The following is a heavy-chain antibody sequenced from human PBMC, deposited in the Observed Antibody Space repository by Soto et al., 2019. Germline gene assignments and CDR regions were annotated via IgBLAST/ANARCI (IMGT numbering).Heavy chain of an antibody. D-gene: IGHD2-21*01. J-gene: IGHJ4*02. CDR2: IWYDGSNK. Sequence: GGSLRLSCAASGFTFSSYGMHWVRQAPGKGLEWVAVIWYDGSNKYYADSVKGRFTISRDNSKNTLYLQMNSLRAEDTAVYYCARDPFSGKQIDSLDYWGQGTLVTVSS. CDR3: ARDPFSGKQIDSLDY. CDR1: GFTFSSYG. V-gene: IGHV3-33*01.